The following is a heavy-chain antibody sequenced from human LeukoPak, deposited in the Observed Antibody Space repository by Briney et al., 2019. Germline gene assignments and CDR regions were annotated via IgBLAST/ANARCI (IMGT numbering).Heavy chain of an antibody. D-gene: IGHD2-15*01. J-gene: IGHJ4*02. CDR1: GFTVSGDY. Sequence: PGGSLRLSCVVSGFTVSGDYISWFRQAPGKGLEWVSVLYYGVSTFYKDSVKGRFTTSGDNTKNTWSLEMNSLRAEDTAVYYCVVGGSPGYWGQGTLVTVSS. V-gene: IGHV3-66*01. CDR2: LYYGVST. CDR3: VVGGSPGY.